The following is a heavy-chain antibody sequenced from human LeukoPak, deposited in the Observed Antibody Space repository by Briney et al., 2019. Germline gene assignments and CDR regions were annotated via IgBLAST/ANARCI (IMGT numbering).Heavy chain of an antibody. D-gene: IGHD6-19*01. J-gene: IGHJ4*02. V-gene: IGHV4-59*01. Sequence: PSETLSLTCTVSDDSISNYYWSWIRQPPGKGLEWIGYIFYSGSNNYNPSLKGRLTISVDTSTRQFSLKLTSVTAADTAVYYCARAKKGVAGFFDYWGQGTLVTVSS. CDR1: DDSISNYY. CDR2: IFYSGSN. CDR3: ARAKKGVAGFFDY.